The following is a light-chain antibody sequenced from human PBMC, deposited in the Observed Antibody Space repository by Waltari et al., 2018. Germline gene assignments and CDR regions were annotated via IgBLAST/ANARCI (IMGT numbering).Light chain of an antibody. V-gene: IGLV8-61*01. CDR1: SGSLSSTSY. Sequence: QTVVTQEPSLSVSPGGPVTLTCALSSGSLSSTSYASGYQQTPGQSTRTLMYKFNTSSAGVPDRFAGSTLGNKAALTITGAQADDESDYYCLLYMGSGIWVFGGGTKLTVI. CDR3: LLYMGSGIWV. CDR2: KFN. J-gene: IGLJ3*02.